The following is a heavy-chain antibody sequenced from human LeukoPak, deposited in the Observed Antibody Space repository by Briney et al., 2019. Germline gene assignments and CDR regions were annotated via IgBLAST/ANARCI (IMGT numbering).Heavy chain of an antibody. Sequence: PGGSLRLSCAASGFTFSSYSMNWVRQAPGKGLEWVSSISSSSSYIYYADSVKGRFTISRDNARNSLYLQMNSLRAEDTAVYYCARDLVGATTAWGQGTLVTVSS. CDR1: GFTFSSYS. D-gene: IGHD1-26*01. J-gene: IGHJ4*02. V-gene: IGHV3-21*01. CDR2: ISSSSSYI. CDR3: ARDLVGATTA.